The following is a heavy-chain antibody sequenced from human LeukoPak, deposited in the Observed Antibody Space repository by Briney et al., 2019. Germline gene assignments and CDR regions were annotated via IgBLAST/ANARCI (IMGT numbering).Heavy chain of an antibody. V-gene: IGHV3-7*01. CDR2: IKQDGSEK. D-gene: IGHD5-12*01. CDR3: ARDGASGYDDVDFDY. CDR1: GFTFSSYW. J-gene: IGHJ4*02. Sequence: GGSLRLSCAASGFTFSSYWMSWVRQAPGKGLEWEANIKQDGSEKYYVDSVKGRFTISRDNAKNSLYLQMNSLRAEDTAVYYCARDGASGYDDVDFDYWGQGTLVTVSS.